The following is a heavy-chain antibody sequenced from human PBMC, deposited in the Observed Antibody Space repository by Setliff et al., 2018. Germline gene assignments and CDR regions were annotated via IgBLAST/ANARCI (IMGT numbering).Heavy chain of an antibody. CDR1: GDSISSGNYY. Sequence: SETLSLTCTVSGDSISSGNYYWNWIRQPAGKGLEWIGRIYTSGSTTYNPSLKSRVTISIDMSKKQFSLKLSSVTATDTDVYYCARQRRWFGPQLIDYWGQGTLVTVSS. CDR3: ARQRRWFGPQLIDY. D-gene: IGHD3-10*01. CDR2: IYTSGST. V-gene: IGHV4-61*02. J-gene: IGHJ4*02.